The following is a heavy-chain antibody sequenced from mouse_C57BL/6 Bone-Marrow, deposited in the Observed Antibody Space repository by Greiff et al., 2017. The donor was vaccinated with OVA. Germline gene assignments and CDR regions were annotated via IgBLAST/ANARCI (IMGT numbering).Heavy chain of an antibody. CDR3: ASPLDYVYAMDY. CDR1: GFTFSSYT. V-gene: IGHV5-9*04. Sequence: EVQLVESGGGLVKPGGSLKLSCAASGFTFSSYTMSWVRQTPEKRLEWVATISGGGGNTYYPDSVKGRFTISRDNAKNTLYLQMSSLRSEDTAVYYCASPLDYVYAMDYWGQGTSVTVSS. J-gene: IGHJ4*01. CDR2: ISGGGGNT. D-gene: IGHD2-4*01.